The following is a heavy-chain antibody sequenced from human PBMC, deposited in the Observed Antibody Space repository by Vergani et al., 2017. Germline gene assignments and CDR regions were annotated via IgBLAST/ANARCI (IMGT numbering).Heavy chain of an antibody. CDR2: IHHSGDT. J-gene: IGHJ6*02. D-gene: IGHD3-10*01. CDR3: ARHRGSGDFFPSSYFYGMDV. V-gene: IGHV4-38-2*01. CDR1: DTSIMTNPY. Sequence: QVQLQESGPGLVKPSGTLTLTCDVSDTSIMTNPYWGWFRQSPGKGLEWVGCIHHSGDTHYNSSLKSRVSISIVSSSKFSLSLTSVTAADTAIYYCARHRGSGDFFPSSYFYGMDVWGHGTTVTVSS.